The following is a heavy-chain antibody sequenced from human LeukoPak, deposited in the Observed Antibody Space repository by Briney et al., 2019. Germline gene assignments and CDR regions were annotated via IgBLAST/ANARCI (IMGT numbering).Heavy chain of an antibody. V-gene: IGHV3-33*01. CDR1: GFTFSSYG. Sequence: GGSLRLSCAASGFTFSSYGMHWVRQAPGKGLEWVAVIWYDGSNKYYADSVKGRFTISRDNSKNALYLQMNSLRSEDTAVYYCARGNYYDSSGYGYDYWGQGTLVTVSS. CDR3: ARGNYYDSSGYGYDY. CDR2: IWYDGSNK. D-gene: IGHD3-22*01. J-gene: IGHJ4*02.